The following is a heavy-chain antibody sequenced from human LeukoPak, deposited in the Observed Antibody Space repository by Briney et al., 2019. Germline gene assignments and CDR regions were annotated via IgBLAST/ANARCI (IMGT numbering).Heavy chain of an antibody. J-gene: IGHJ4*02. CDR1: GYTFTSYY. CDR3: ARGERDDYSKNFDY. V-gene: IGHV1-8*03. D-gene: IGHD4-11*01. Sequence: ASVKVSCKASGYTFTSYYMHWVRQAPGQGLERMGWMNPNSGNTGYAQKFQGRVTITRNTSISTAYMELSSLRSEDTAVYYCARGERDDYSKNFDYWGQGTLVTVSS. CDR2: MNPNSGNT.